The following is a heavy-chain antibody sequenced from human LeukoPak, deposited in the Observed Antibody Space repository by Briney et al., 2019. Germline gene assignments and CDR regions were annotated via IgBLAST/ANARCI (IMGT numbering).Heavy chain of an antibody. V-gene: IGHV4-34*01. J-gene: IGHJ5*02. D-gene: IGHD6-19*01. CDR3: ARVINTGWRQNDR. CDR2: INHSGST. Sequence: PSETLSLTCAVYGGSFSGYYWSWIRQPPGKGLEWIGEINHSGSTNYNPSLKSRVTISVDTSKNQFSLKLSSVTAADTAVYYCARVINTGWRQNDRWGQGTLVTVSS. CDR1: GGSFSGYY.